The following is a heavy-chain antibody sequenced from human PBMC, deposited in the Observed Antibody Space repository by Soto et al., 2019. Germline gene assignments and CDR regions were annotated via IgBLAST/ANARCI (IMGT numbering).Heavy chain of an antibody. D-gene: IGHD3-22*01. CDR3: TTDGFTGIVGI. Sequence: GESLKISCAASGFPFTNAWMTWVRQSPGKGLEWVGRIRSKTSSETREYAAPVKGRFTISRDDSKNMLYLEMNSLKIEDTGVYYCTTDGFTGIVGIWGQGTMVTVSS. V-gene: IGHV3-15*01. CDR1: GFPFTNAW. CDR2: IRSKTSSETR. J-gene: IGHJ3*02.